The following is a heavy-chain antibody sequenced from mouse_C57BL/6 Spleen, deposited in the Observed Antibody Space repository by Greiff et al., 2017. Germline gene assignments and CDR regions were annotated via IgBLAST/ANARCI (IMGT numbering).Heavy chain of an antibody. J-gene: IGHJ1*03. CDR2: IDPNSGGT. CDR3: ARSRNYGNYVDWYFDV. CDR1: GYTFTSYW. Sequence: QVQLQQPGAELVKPGASVKLSRKASGYTFTSYWMHWVKQRPGRGLEWLGRIDPNSGGTKSNEKFKSKATLTVDKPSSTAYMQLSSLTSEDSAVYYCARSRNYGNYVDWYFDVWGTGTTVTVSS. V-gene: IGHV1-72*01. D-gene: IGHD2-1*01.